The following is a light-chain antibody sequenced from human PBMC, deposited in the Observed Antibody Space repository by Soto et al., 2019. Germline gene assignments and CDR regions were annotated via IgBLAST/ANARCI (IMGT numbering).Light chain of an antibody. CDR2: GAS. CDR3: QQYSNWPPYT. V-gene: IGKV3-15*01. J-gene: IGKJ2*01. CDR1: QSVSSS. Sequence: ELVMTQSPATLSVSPGERATLSCRASQSVSSSLAWYQQRPGQAPRLLIYGASNRATGVPARFSGSGSGTEFTLTISSLRSEDVAVYYYQQYSNWPPYTFGQGTKVEI.